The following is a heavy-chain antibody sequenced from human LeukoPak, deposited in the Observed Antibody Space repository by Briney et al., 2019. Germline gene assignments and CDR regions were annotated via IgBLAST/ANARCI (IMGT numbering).Heavy chain of an antibody. CDR3: ARGPYCSGGTCYSQYFDC. D-gene: IGHD2-15*01. V-gene: IGHV1-18*01. CDR1: GYTFTSYG. J-gene: IGHJ4*02. CDR2: ISAYNGNT. Sequence: ASVKVSCKASGYTFTSYGISWVRQAPGQGLEWTGWISAYNGNTNYAQKLQGRVTMTTDTSTSTAYMELRSLRSDDTAVYYCARGPYCSGGTCYSQYFDCWGQGTLVTVSS.